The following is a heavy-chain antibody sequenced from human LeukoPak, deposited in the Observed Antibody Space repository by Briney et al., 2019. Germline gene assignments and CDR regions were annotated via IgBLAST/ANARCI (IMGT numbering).Heavy chain of an antibody. D-gene: IGHD3-22*01. CDR1: GFTFDDYA. V-gene: IGHV3-9*01. Sequence: PGRSLRLSCAASGFTFDDYAMHWVRQAPGKGLEWVSGISWNSGSIGYADSVKGRFTISRDNAKNSLYLQMNSLRAEDTALYYCAKDINPYYYDSSGYNGPTFDYWGQGTLVTVSS. CDR2: ISWNSGSI. CDR3: AKDINPYYYDSSGYNGPTFDY. J-gene: IGHJ4*02.